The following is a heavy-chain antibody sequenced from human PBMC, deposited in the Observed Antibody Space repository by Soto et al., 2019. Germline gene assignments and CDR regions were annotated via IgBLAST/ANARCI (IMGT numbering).Heavy chain of an antibody. V-gene: IGHV4-59*08. D-gene: IGHD6-19*01. CDR2: IYNIGST. CDR3: VRHVKLTLAGPGFAY. Sequence: SETLSLTCTVSGCSISGYYWSWLRQPPGKGLEWIGYIYNIGSTNYNPSLRSRVTMSIDTSQEQFSLKVSSVTATDTAVYYCVRHVKLTLAGPGFAYWRPGTSVTVS. CDR1: GCSISGYY. J-gene: IGHJ4*01.